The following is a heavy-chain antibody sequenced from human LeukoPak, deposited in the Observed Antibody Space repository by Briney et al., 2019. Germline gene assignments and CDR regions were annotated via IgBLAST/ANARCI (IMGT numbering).Heavy chain of an antibody. CDR3: ARDRGLDIAAAGKFRHYYYYMYV. J-gene: IGHJ6*03. D-gene: IGHD6-13*01. CDR1: GFTFSSYA. CDR2: INPNSGGT. V-gene: IGHV1-2*02. Sequence: GGSLRLSCAASGFTFSSYAMHWVRQAPGQGLEWMGWINPNSGGTNYAQKFQGRVTMTRDTSISTAYMELSRLRSDDTAVYYCARDRGLDIAAAGKFRHYYYYMYVWGKGTTVTVSS.